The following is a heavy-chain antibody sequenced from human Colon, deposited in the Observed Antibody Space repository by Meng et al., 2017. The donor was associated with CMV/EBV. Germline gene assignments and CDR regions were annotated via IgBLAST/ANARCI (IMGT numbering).Heavy chain of an antibody. Sequence: CAASGFSISDYAMDWVRQAPGKGLEWVSVISASGDITFYAESVKGRFTIGRDNSKNTVYLQMNSLRAEDTAIYYCARAPTRKYYFQYWGQGTLVTVSS. CDR1: GFSISDYA. CDR3: ARAPTRKYYFQY. V-gene: IGHV3-23*01. CDR2: ISASGDIT. J-gene: IGHJ4*02. D-gene: IGHD5-24*01.